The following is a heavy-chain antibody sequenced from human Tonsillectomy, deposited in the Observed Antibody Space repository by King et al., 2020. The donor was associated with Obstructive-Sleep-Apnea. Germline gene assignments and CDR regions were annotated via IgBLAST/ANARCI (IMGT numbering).Heavy chain of an antibody. Sequence: QLVQSGAEVKKPGASVKVSCKASGYIFTSYGITWVRQAPGQGLEWMGWISAYNDNTNYAQNFQGRVTLTTDTSTSTAYMELRSLRSDDTAVYYCARVEITWVRGLIGYFDFWGRGTLVGVPS. D-gene: IGHD3-10*01. CDR3: ARVEITWVRGLIGYFDF. J-gene: IGHJ4*02. CDR2: ISAYNDNT. V-gene: IGHV1-18*01. CDR1: GYIFTSYG.